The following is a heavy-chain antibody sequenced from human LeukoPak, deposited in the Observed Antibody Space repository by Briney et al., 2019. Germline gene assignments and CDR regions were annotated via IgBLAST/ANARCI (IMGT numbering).Heavy chain of an antibody. J-gene: IGHJ4*02. V-gene: IGHV1-18*01. Sequence: APVKVSCKASGFTFVNYGFTWVRQAPGQGLEWMGWIANNGNTNYAQHLQGRVTLTTDLTTSTAYMELRSLRSGDTAVYFCARGGAIGVDFWGQGTPVTVSS. D-gene: IGHD3-16*01. CDR1: GFTFVNYG. CDR2: IANNGNT. CDR3: ARGGAIGVDF.